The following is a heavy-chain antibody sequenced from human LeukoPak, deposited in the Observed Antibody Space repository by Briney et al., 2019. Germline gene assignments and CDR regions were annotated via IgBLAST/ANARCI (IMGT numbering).Heavy chain of an antibody. CDR3: GRRGYFDH. CDR1: GFTFNNYL. J-gene: IGHJ4*02. CDR2: INQDGSEI. V-gene: IGHV3-7*04. Sequence: GGALRLSFAASGFTFNNYLLNWVPPGPGKGLEWVANINQDGSEIYSCGSVKGRFTISRDNAKNSLYLQMNSLRAEDTAVYYCGRRGYFDHWGQGTLVTVSS.